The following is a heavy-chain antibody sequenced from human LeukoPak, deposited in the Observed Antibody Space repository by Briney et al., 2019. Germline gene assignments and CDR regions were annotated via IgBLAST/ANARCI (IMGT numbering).Heavy chain of an antibody. Sequence: ASVKVSCKASGYTFTSYDINWVRQATGQGLEWMGWMNPNSGNTGYAQKFQGRVTITRNTSISTAYMELSSLRSEDTAVYYCARGHNYGDAFDIWGQGTMVTASS. CDR1: GYTFTSYD. D-gene: IGHD4-11*01. CDR3: ARGHNYGDAFDI. CDR2: MNPNSGNT. J-gene: IGHJ3*02. V-gene: IGHV1-8*03.